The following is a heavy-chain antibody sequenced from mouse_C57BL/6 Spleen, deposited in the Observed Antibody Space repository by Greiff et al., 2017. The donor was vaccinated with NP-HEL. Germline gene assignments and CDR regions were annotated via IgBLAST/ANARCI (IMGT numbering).Heavy chain of an antibody. J-gene: IGHJ1*03. CDR2: IHPNSGST. CDR1: GYTFTSYW. Sequence: QVQLQQPGAELVKPGASVKLSCKASGYTFTSYWMHWVKQRPGQGLEWIGMIHPNSGSTNYNEKFKSKATLTVDKSSSTAYMQLSSLTSEDSAVYYWARSDDYEGYFDVWGTGTTVTVSS. D-gene: IGHD2-4*01. V-gene: IGHV1-64*01. CDR3: ARSDDYEGYFDV.